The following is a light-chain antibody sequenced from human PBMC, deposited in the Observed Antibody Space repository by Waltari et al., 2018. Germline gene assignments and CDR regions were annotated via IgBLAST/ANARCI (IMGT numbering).Light chain of an antibody. V-gene: IGLV2-14*01. Sequence: QSALTQPASVSGSPGQSITISCTGTSSDVGGSNYFPWYQHHPGKAPNLMIYEVSNRPSGVSNRFSGSKSGNTASLTISGLQPDDEADYYCNSYTSSITRVFGTGTKVTVL. CDR2: EVS. CDR3: NSYTSSITRV. J-gene: IGLJ1*01. CDR1: SSDVGGSNY.